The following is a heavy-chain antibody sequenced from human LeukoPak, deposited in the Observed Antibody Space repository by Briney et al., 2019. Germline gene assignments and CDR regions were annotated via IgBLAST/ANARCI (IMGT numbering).Heavy chain of an antibody. CDR1: GFTFSSYW. J-gene: IGHJ3*02. CDR2: INSDGSST. Sequence: PGGSLRLSCAASGFTFSSYWMHWVRRGPGKGPVWVSRINSDGSSTSYADSVKGRFTISRDNAKNTLYLQMNSLRAEDTAVYYCARDPPGYAFDMWGQGTMVTVSS. V-gene: IGHV3-74*01. CDR3: ARDPPGYAFDM.